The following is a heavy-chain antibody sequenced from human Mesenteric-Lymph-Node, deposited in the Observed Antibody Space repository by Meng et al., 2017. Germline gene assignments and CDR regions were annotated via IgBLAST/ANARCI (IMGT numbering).Heavy chain of an antibody. CDR2: IKQDGSEK. V-gene: IGHV3-7*01. CDR3: ARDFSVEDYYDSSGPYYFDY. D-gene: IGHD3-22*01. CDR1: GGSISSYY. J-gene: IGHJ4*02. Sequence: ETLSLTCTVSGGSISSYYWSWVRQAPGKGLEWVANIKQDGSEKYYVDSVKGRFTISRDNAKNSLYLQMNSLRAEDTAVYYCARDFSVEDYYDSSGPYYFDYWGQGTLVTVSS.